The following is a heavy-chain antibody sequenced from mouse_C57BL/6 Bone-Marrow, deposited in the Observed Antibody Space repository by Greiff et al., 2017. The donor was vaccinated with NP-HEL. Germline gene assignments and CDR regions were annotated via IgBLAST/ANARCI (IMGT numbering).Heavy chain of an antibody. J-gene: IGHJ4*01. D-gene: IGHD3-2*02. CDR3: ALDSSGYVSAMDY. Sequence: EVQLQQSGPVLVKPGASVKMSCKASGYTFTDYYMNWVKQSHGKSLEWIGVINPYNGGTSYNQKFKGKATLTVDKSSSTAYMELNSLTSEDSAVYYCALDSSGYVSAMDYWGQGTSVTVSS. CDR2: INPYNGGT. V-gene: IGHV1-19*01. CDR1: GYTFTDYY.